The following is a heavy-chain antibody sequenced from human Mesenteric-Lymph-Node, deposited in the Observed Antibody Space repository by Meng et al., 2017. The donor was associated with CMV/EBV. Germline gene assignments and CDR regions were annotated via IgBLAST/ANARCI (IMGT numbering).Heavy chain of an antibody. CDR2: IYYSEST. CDR1: SICGNSFN. D-gene: IGHD2-15*01. CDR3: ARSYCSSSSCYHTGFDP. Sequence: SICGNSFNCGWIRQPPEKRLEWIESIYYSESTNYNPSLKSRVNLSVDTSKNHFSLKLSSVTAADTAVYYCARSYCSSSSCYHTGFDPWGQGTLVTVSS. V-gene: IGHV4-39*07. J-gene: IGHJ5*02.